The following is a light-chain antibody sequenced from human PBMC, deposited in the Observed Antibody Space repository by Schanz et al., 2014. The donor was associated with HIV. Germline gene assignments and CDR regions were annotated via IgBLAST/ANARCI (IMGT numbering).Light chain of an antibody. CDR1: QGISKH. J-gene: IGKJ1*01. V-gene: IGKV1-27*01. Sequence: DVQMTQSPSSLSASIGDTVTITCRASQGISKHFAWYQQKPGKVPKLLIHSTSILQSGVPSRFSGSGSGTDFTLTISSLQTEDVATYYCQQYNSYSWTFGQGTKVEIK. CDR3: QQYNSYSWT. CDR2: STS.